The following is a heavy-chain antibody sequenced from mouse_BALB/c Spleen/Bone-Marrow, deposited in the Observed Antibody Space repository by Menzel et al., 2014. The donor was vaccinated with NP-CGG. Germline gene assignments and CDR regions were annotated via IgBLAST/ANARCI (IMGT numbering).Heavy chain of an antibody. J-gene: IGHJ4*01. CDR2: ISSGSSTI. CDR1: GFTFSSFG. Sequence: VKLVESGGGLAQPGGSRKLSCAASGFTFSSFGMHWVRQAPEKGREWVAYISSGSSTIYYADTVKGRFTISRDNPKNTLFLQMTSLRSEDTAMYYCVRSYDSYAMAFWGQGTSVTVSS. D-gene: IGHD2-10*02. CDR3: VRSYDSYAMAF. V-gene: IGHV5-17*02.